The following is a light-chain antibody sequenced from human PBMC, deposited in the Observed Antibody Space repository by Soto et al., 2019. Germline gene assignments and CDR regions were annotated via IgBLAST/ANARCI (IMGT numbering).Light chain of an antibody. CDR1: QSLNSN. V-gene: IGKV3-15*01. CDR2: GAS. CDR3: QQYKTWPWT. Sequence: DTIMTQSPVILFVSPGERVTVSCRASQSLNSNLAWYQQKPGQAPRLHIIGASERITTIPARFSGSGSGTEFTLSISRLQSDDFAVYYCQQYKTWPWTFGEGTKVEIK. J-gene: IGKJ1*01.